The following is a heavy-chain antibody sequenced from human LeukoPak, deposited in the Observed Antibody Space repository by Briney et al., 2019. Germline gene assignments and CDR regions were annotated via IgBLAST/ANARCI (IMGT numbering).Heavy chain of an antibody. CDR2: ISSSSSYI. CDR1: GFTFSSYS. CDR3: ARGKQQLDHYYYYYYMDV. V-gene: IGHV3-21*01. J-gene: IGHJ6*03. Sequence: GGSLRLPCAASGFTFSSYSMNWVRQAPGKGLEWVSSISSSSSYIYYADSVKGRFTISRDNAKNSLYLQMNSLGAEDTAVYYCARGKQQLDHYYYYYYMDVWGKGTTVTVSS. D-gene: IGHD6-13*01.